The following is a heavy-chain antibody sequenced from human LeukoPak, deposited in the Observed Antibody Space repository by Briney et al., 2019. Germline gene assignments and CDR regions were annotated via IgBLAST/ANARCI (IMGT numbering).Heavy chain of an antibody. CDR1: GFTFSTHA. Sequence: PGGSLRLSCAASGFTFSTHAMSWVRQAPGKGLEWVSVVYSDGTTHYADSVEGRFTIFRDNSKDTLYLHMNSLRAEDTAVYYCAGDTSNYYDATGYYYGYYYMDVWGKGTTVTVSS. D-gene: IGHD3-22*01. J-gene: IGHJ6*03. CDR2: VYSDGTT. V-gene: IGHV3-53*01. CDR3: AGDTSNYYDATGYYYGYYYMDV.